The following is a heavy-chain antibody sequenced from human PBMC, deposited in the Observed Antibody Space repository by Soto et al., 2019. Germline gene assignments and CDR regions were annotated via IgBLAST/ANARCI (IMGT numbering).Heavy chain of an antibody. CDR2: IYHSGST. CDR3: AGGFIEELAAAGTWEYYYYYGMDV. J-gene: IGHJ6*02. CDR1: GGSISSSNW. Sequence: SETLSLTCAVSGGSISSSNWWSWVRQPPGKGLEWIGEIYHSGSTNYNPSLKSRVTISVDKSKNQFSLKLSSVTAADTAVYYCAGGFIEELAAAGTWEYYYYYGMDVWGQGTTVTVSS. V-gene: IGHV4-4*02. D-gene: IGHD6-13*01.